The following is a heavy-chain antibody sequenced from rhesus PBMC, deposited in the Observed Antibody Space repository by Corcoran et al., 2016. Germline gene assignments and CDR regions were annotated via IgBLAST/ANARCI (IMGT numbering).Heavy chain of an antibody. Sequence: QVQLQESGPGVVKPSETLSLTCAVSGYSISSGYDWSWIRQPPGKGLGWIGYIYCSSRRTNYNPSLKNRVTISQDTSKNQFSLKLSSVTAADTAVYYCARDRSPFDYWGQGVLVTVSS. D-gene: IGHD3-40*01. J-gene: IGHJ4*01. V-gene: IGHV4-76*01. CDR1: GYSISSGYD. CDR3: ARDRSPFDY. CDR2: IYCSSRRT.